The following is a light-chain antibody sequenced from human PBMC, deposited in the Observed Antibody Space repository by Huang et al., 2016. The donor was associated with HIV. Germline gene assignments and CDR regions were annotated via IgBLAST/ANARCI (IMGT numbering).Light chain of an antibody. Sequence: IQLTQFPSSLSASVGDRVSISCRASQDISNYLAWYQQRPGKAPKLLIYAASTLQSGVPSRFSGSGSGTVFALTISNLQPEDFATYYCQQLNSFLFGPGTKVDIK. CDR3: QQLNSFL. V-gene: IGKV1-9*01. J-gene: IGKJ3*01. CDR2: AAS. CDR1: QDISNY.